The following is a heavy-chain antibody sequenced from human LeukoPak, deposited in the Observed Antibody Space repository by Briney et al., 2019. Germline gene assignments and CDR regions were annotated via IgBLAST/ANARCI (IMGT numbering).Heavy chain of an antibody. CDR2: ISHTSSYT. V-gene: IGHV3-11*06. CDR3: ASHGGHDYFDY. D-gene: IGHD5-12*01. Sequence: GGSLRLSCAVSGLTFNDYYMSWIRQAPGKGLEWLSYISHTSSYTEYVDSVKGRFTISRDNAKNSLYLQMNNLRAGDTAVYYCASHGGHDYFDYWGQGTLVTVSS. CDR1: GLTFNDYY. J-gene: IGHJ4*02.